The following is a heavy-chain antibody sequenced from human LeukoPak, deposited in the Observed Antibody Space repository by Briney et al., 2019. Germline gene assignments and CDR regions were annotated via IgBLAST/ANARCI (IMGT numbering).Heavy chain of an antibody. CDR1: GGSSNIGNYY. D-gene: IGHD1-1*01. J-gene: IGHJ4*02. CDR3: ARMRVTGTYPFDS. V-gene: IGHV4-61*02. CDR2: IYTRGST. Sequence: SQTLSLTCTVSGGSSNIGNYYWTWIQQPAGKGLEWIGRIYTRGSTLYNPSLKSRVTISIDTSKNQFSLKLDSVTAADTAVYYCARMRVTGTYPFDSWGQGTLVVVSS.